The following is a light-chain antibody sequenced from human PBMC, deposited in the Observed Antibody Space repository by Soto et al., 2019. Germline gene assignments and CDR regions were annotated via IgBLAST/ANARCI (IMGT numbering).Light chain of an antibody. J-gene: IGKJ1*01. CDR3: HQYGASPQT. V-gene: IGKV3-20*01. Sequence: EIVLTQSPGTLSLSPGERATLSCRASQSVSSSYLAWYQHKRGQAPRLLMYGASSRATGVPDRFSGWGSGTDFTLTISGLEPEDFAVYYCHQYGASPQTFGQGTKVDI. CDR1: QSVSSSY. CDR2: GAS.